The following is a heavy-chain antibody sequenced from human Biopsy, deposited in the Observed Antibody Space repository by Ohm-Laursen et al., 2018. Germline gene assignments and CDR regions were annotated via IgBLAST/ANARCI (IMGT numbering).Heavy chain of an antibody. Sequence: TLSLTCTVSGDSITTYYWNWIRQAPGKGLEWIGNIYYRGNTNYSPSLKSRVTISLDTSKNPFSLKLNSVTATDTAVYYCARRLPLRGYDFDVWGQGTLVTVSS. V-gene: IGHV4-59*08. J-gene: IGHJ3*01. D-gene: IGHD3-10*01. CDR2: IYYRGNT. CDR3: ARRLPLRGYDFDV. CDR1: GDSITTYY.